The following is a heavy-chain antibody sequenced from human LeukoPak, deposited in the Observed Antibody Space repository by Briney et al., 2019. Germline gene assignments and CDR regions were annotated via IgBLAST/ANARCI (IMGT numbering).Heavy chain of an antibody. CDR2: ISGSGGST. V-gene: IGHV3-23*01. CDR1: GFTFSSYA. J-gene: IGHJ6*03. D-gene: IGHD2-2*01. CDR3: AKEGCSSTSCPPIYYYYMDV. Sequence: GGSLRLSCAASGFTFSSYAMSWVRQAPGKGLEWVSAISGSGGSTYYADSVKGRFTISRDNSKNTLYLQMNSLRAEDTAVYYCAKEGCSSTSCPPIYYYYMDVWGKGTTVTVSS.